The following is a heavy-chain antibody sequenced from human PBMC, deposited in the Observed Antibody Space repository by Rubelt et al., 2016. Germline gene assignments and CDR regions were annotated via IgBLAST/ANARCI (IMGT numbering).Heavy chain of an antibody. V-gene: IGHV1-18*01. Sequence: RGLEWMGWISAYNGNTNYAQKLQGRVTMTTDTSTSTAYMELRSLRSDDTAVYYCATVVGATSDYYYYGMDVWGQGTTVTVSS. D-gene: IGHD1-26*01. CDR2: ISAYNGNT. J-gene: IGHJ6*02. CDR3: ATVVGATSDYYYYGMDV.